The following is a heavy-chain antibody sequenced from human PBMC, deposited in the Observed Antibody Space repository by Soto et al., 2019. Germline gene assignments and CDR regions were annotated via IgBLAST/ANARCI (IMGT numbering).Heavy chain of an antibody. J-gene: IGHJ5*02. CDR2: IYYSGGT. V-gene: IGHV4-59*01. CDR3: ARDITYSGYDGDNWFDP. D-gene: IGHD5-12*01. Sequence: QLQLKESGPGLVKPSEPLSLPCTVSGGSISSYYWSWIRQPPGKGLEWMGYIYYSGGTNYNPSLKSRVTIPVYTSKNQFSLKLSSVTAADTAVYYCARDITYSGYDGDNWFDPWGQGTLVTVSS. CDR1: GGSISSYY.